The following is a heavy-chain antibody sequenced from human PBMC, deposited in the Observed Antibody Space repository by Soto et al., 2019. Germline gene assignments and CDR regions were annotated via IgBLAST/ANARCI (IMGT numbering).Heavy chain of an antibody. V-gene: IGHV3-9*01. CDR3: AMGGDYDTLSVRGHLET. Sequence: GGSLRLSCAASGFTFDDYAMHWVRQAPGKGLEWVSGINWNSGNIRYADSMKGRFTISRDNAKNSLYLQMNSLRAEDTALYYFAMGGDYDTLSVRGHLETWGQGTLVNVCS. CDR1: GFTFDDYA. CDR2: INWNSGNI. J-gene: IGHJ5*01. D-gene: IGHD3-9*01.